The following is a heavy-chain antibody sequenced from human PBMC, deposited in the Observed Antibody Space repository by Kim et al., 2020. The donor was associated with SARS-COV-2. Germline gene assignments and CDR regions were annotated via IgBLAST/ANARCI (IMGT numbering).Heavy chain of an antibody. J-gene: IGHJ3*02. Sequence: DSVKVRFTISRDNSKNTLYMQMNSLRAEDTAVYYCARGYGYGGEVAFDIWGQGTMVTVSS. D-gene: IGHD2-21*01. CDR3: ARGYGYGGEVAFDI. V-gene: IGHV3-30*01.